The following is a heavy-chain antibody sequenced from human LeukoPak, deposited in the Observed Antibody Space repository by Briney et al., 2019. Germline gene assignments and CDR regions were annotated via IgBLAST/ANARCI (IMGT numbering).Heavy chain of an antibody. CDR3: ARGEYSSGWAFDP. J-gene: IGHJ5*02. CDR1: GGSISSYY. CDR2: IYYSGST. V-gene: IGHV4-59*01. Sequence: SETLSLTCTVSGGSISSYYWSWIRQPPGKGLEWIGYIYYSGSTNYNPSLKSRVTISVDTSKNQFSLKLRSVTAADTAVYYCARGEYSSGWAFDPWGQGTLVTVSS. D-gene: IGHD6-19*01.